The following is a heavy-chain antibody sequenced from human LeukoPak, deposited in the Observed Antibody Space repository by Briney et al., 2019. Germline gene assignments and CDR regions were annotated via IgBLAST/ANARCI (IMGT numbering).Heavy chain of an antibody. J-gene: IGHJ4*02. Sequence: PSETLSLTCTVSGGSISSSSYYWGWIRQPPGKGLEWIGNIYYSGSTYYNPSLKSRVTISVDTSKNQFSLKLSSVTAADTAVYYCARGLRFGGGFDSWGQGTLLTVSS. CDR1: GGSISSSSYY. D-gene: IGHD3-16*01. CDR2: IYYSGST. V-gene: IGHV4-39*07. CDR3: ARGLRFGGGFDS.